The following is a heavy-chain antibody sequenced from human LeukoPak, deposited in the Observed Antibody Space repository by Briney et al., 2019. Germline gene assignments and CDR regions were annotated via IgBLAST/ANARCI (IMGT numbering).Heavy chain of an antibody. D-gene: IGHD5/OR15-5a*01. CDR1: GFTFSSYW. V-gene: IGHV3-7*01. Sequence: GGSLRLSCAASGFTFSSYWMSWVRQAPGKGLEWVANIKQDGNEKYYVESVKGRFTISRDNAKNSLYLQMNSLRAEDTAVYYCARGFYDGVNWFDPWGQGTLVTVSS. J-gene: IGHJ5*02. CDR2: IKQDGNEK. CDR3: ARGFYDGVNWFDP.